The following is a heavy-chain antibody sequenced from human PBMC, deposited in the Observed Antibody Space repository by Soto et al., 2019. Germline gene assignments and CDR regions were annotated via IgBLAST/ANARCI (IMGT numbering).Heavy chain of an antibody. Sequence: GGSLRLSCTASGFTFGDYAMSWVRQAPGKGLEWVGFIRSKAYGGTTEYAASVKGRFTISRDDSKSIVYLQMNSLKTEDTAVYYCTSLSEYYDILTGYYPAGGMDVWGQGTTVTV. D-gene: IGHD3-9*01. CDR1: GFTFGDYA. J-gene: IGHJ6*02. CDR2: IRSKAYGGTT. CDR3: TSLSEYYDILTGYYPAGGMDV. V-gene: IGHV3-49*04.